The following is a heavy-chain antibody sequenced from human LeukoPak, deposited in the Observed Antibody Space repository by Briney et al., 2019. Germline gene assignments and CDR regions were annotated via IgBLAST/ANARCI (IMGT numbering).Heavy chain of an antibody. V-gene: IGHV1-2*02. CDR3: ARRVWGVINWFDP. J-gene: IGHJ5*02. D-gene: IGHD3-10*01. CDR1: GDIFTDYY. Sequence: ASVMVSSKASGDIFTDYYMHWVRQAPGQGRQGMGWINPNSGGTNYSQKFQGRVTMTRDTSISTAYMELSRLRSDDTAVYYCARRVWGVINWFDPWGQGTLVTVSS. CDR2: INPNSGGT.